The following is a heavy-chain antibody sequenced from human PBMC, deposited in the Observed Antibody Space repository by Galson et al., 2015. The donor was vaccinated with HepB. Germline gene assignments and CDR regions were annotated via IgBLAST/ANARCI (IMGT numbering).Heavy chain of an antibody. Sequence: TLSLTCTVSGGSISRSSYYWGWIRQPPGKGLEWVGSIYYSGSTFYNPSLKSRVTISVDTSKNQFSLKLTSVIAADTAVYYCARRQYDILTGYPAYPFDYWGQRTLVTVSS. CDR2: IYYSGST. D-gene: IGHD3-9*01. CDR3: ARRQYDILTGYPAYPFDY. CDR1: GGSISRSSYY. J-gene: IGHJ4*02. V-gene: IGHV4-39*01.